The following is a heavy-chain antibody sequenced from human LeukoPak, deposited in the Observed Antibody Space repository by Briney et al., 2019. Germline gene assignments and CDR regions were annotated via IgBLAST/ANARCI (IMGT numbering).Heavy chain of an antibody. CDR3: ARGELRWQKTGDAFDI. V-gene: IGHV3-20*04. J-gene: IGHJ3*02. CDR1: GFTFDDYG. D-gene: IGHD1-7*01. CDR2: INWNGGST. Sequence: GGSLRLSCAASGFTFDDYGMSWVRQAPGKGLEWVSGINWNGGSTVYADSVKGRFTIARDNAKNSLYLQMNSLRAEDTALYYCARGELRWQKTGDAFDIWGQGTMVTVSS.